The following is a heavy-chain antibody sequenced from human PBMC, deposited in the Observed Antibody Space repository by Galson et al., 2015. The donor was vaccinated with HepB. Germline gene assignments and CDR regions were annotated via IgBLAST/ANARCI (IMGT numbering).Heavy chain of an antibody. Sequence: SLRLSCAASGFTFRSSNINWVRQAPGRGLEWVPCISIDTGKIPYADSVKGRFIIPRDTAKNSLFLHMNSLRVEDTAVYYCAKSWHVRRELDLWGPGTLVTVTS. CDR1: GFTFRSSN. V-gene: IGHV3-21*01. D-gene: IGHD1-1*01. CDR3: AKSWHVRRELDL. CDR2: ISIDTGKI. J-gene: IGHJ5*02.